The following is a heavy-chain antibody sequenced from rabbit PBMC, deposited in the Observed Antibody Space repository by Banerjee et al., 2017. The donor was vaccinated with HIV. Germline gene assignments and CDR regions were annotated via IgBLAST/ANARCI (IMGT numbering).Heavy chain of an antibody. J-gene: IGHJ4*01. Sequence: QSLEESGGDLVKPGASLTLTCTASGFSFSRNYHMCWVRQAPGKGLEWIACIYVGSGGSDYYADWAKGRFTISKTSSTMVTLQMTSLTAADTATYFCARAAYAGHGYAGAFNLWGPGTLVTVS. CDR3: ARAAYAGHGYAGAFNL. V-gene: IGHV1S40*01. D-gene: IGHD6-1*01. CDR1: GFSFSRNYH. CDR2: IYVGSGGSD.